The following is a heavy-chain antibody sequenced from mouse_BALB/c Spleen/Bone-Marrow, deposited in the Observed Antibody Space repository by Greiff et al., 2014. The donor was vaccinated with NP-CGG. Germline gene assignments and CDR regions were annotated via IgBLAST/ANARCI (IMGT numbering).Heavy chain of an antibody. J-gene: IGHJ4*01. CDR1: GYAFSSSW. V-gene: IGHV1-82*01. CDR3: ARSAYYGSSYGAMDY. CDR2: IYPGDGDT. D-gene: IGHD1-1*01. Sequence: QVHVKQSGPELVKPGASVKISYTGSGYAFSSSWMNWVKQRPGQGLEWIGRIYPGDGDTNSNGRFKGKATLTADRSSNTAYMQLSSLTSVDSAVYFCARSAYYGSSYGAMDYWGQGTSVTVSS.